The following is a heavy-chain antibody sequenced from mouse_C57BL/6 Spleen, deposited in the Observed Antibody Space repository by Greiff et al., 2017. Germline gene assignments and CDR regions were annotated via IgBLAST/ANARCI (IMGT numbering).Heavy chain of an antibody. CDR3: ARRDYGSSYGYWYCDV. CDR2: INPSTGGT. V-gene: IGHV1-43*01. CDR1: GYSFTGYY. J-gene: IGHJ1*03. D-gene: IGHD1-1*01. Sequence: EVQLQQSGPELVKPGASVKISCKASGYSFTGYYMHWVKQSSEKSLEWIGEINPSTGGTSYNQKFKGKATLTVDKSSSTAYMQLKSLTSEDSAVYYCARRDYGSSYGYWYCDVWGTGTTVTVSS.